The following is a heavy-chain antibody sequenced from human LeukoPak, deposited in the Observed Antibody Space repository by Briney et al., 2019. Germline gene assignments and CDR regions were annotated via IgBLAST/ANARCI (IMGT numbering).Heavy chain of an antibody. D-gene: IGHD3-3*01. J-gene: IGHJ4*02. CDR1: GFTFDDYA. CDR2: ISWNSGSI. Sequence: PGGSLRLSCAASGFTFDDYAMHWVRRAPGKGLEWVSGISWNSGSIGYADSVKGRFTISRVNAKNSLYLQMNSLRAEDTALYYCAKDLAARVEYYFDYWGQGTLVTVSS. V-gene: IGHV3-9*01. CDR3: AKDLAARVEYYFDY.